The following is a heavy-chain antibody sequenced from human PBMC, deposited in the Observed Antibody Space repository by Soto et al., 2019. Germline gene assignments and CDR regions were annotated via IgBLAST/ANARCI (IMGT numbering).Heavy chain of an antibody. CDR1: GYTFTGYY. CDR2: IIPICGTA. D-gene: IGHD6-6*01. V-gene: IGHV1-69*13. J-gene: IGHJ5*02. Sequence: SVKVSCKASGYTFTGYYMHWVRQAPGQGLEWMGGIIPICGTANYAQKFQGRVTITADESTGTAYMELGSLRSEDTAVYYCASMGARIAASPTFDPWGQGTLVTVSS. CDR3: ASMGARIAASPTFDP.